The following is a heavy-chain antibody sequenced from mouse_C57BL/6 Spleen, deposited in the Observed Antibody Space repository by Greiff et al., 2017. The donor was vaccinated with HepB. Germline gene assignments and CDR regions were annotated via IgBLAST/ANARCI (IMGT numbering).Heavy chain of an antibody. Sequence: EVQLQQSGPELVKPGASVKISCKASGYTFTDYYMNWVKQSHGKSLEWIGDINPNNGGNSYNQKFKGKATLTVDKSSSTAYMELRSLTSEDSAVYYCSTYYSNSYYAMDYWGQGTSVTVSS. D-gene: IGHD2-5*01. CDR3: STYYSNSYYAMDY. V-gene: IGHV1-26*01. CDR1: GYTFTDYY. CDR2: INPNNGGN. J-gene: IGHJ4*01.